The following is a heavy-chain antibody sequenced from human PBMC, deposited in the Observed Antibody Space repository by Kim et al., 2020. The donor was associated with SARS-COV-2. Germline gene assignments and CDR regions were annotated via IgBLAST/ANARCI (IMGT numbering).Heavy chain of an antibody. CDR1: GVSITRHNW. CDR2: VFYTGSA. D-gene: IGHD6-13*01. CDR3: ARNEAGAYYFYY. J-gene: IGHJ4*02. Sequence: SETLSLTCAVSGVSITRHNWSWVRQTPGNVLEWIGEVFYTGSANYNPSLKSRVTMSVDTSKKQVSLRLTSVTAAHTALSYCARNEAGAYYFYYWGQGTLV. V-gene: IGHV4-4*02.